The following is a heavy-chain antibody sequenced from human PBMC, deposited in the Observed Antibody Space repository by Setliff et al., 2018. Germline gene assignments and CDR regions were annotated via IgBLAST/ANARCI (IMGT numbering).Heavy chain of an antibody. J-gene: IGHJ4*02. CDR2: LRIGFSN. CDR3: ARDNTMVGATNY. Sequence: SETLSLTCTVTGGSISSGSFYWSWIRQPAGKRLEWIGRLRIGFSNIYNPSLASRVTISVDTSKNQFSLRLRSVTAADTAVYFCARDNTMVGATNYWGLGTLVTVSS. CDR1: GGSISSGSFY. V-gene: IGHV4-61*02. D-gene: IGHD1-26*01.